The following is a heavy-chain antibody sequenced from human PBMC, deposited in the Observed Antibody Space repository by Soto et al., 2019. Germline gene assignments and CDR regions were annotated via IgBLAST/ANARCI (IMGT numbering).Heavy chain of an antibody. CDR1: AGLMSTTRDY. CDR2: IYYTGRT. CDR3: ATHRRYSSGWYYYGMDV. Sequence: TWRLTYTGSAGLMSTTRDYGCRVRHPPGKGLEWIGNIYYTGRTYYNPSLKSRVTISVDTSNNQFSLRLNSVTAADTAVYYCATHRRYSSGWYYYGMDVWGQGTTVT. V-gene: IGHV4-39*01. D-gene: IGHD6-25*01. J-gene: IGHJ6*02.